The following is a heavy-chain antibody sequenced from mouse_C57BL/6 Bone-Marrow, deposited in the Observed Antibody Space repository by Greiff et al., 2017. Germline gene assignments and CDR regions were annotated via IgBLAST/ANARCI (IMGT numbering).Heavy chain of an antibody. CDR2: IHPNSGST. D-gene: IGHD1-1*01. J-gene: IGHJ3*01. V-gene: IGHV1-64*01. CDR1: GYTFTSYW. Sequence: QVQLQQPGAELVKPGASVKLSCKASGYTFTSYWMHWVKQRPGQGLEWIGMIHPNSGSTNYNEKFKSKATLTVDKSSSTAYMQLSSLTSEDSAVYYCAIYYYGSSTFAYCGQGTLVTVSA. CDR3: AIYYYGSSTFAY.